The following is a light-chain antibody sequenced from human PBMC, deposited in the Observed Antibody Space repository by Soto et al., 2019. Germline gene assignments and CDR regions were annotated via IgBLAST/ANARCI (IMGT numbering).Light chain of an antibody. J-gene: IGLJ2*01. V-gene: IGLV2-14*03. CDR3: SSYTSIIAVV. Sequence: QSALTQPASVSGSPGQSITISCTGTSNDIGAYNYVSWYQQHPGKAPKLLIYDVTHRPSGVSDRFSGSKSGRTASLTISGLQPEDEADYYCSSYTSIIAVVFGGGTKLTV. CDR2: DVT. CDR1: SNDIGAYNY.